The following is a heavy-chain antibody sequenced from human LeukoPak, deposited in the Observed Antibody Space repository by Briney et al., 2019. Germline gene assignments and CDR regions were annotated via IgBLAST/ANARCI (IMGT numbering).Heavy chain of an antibody. Sequence: SETLSLTCTVSGGSISSYYWSWIRQPPGKGLEWSGYIYYSGSTNYNPSLKSRVTISVDTSKNQFSLKLSSVTAADTAVYYCATQPTVTTLDDAFDIWGQGTMVTVSS. CDR2: IYYSGST. V-gene: IGHV4-59*08. CDR3: ATQPTVTTLDDAFDI. J-gene: IGHJ3*02. D-gene: IGHD4-17*01. CDR1: GGSISSYY.